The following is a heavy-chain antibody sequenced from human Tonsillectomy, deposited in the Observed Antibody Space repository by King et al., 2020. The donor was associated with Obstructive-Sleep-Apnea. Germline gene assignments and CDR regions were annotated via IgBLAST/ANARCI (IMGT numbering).Heavy chain of an antibody. CDR3: AGGGDLHYGMDV. Sequence: QLQESGPGLVKPSQTLSLTCTVSGGSISSGGYYWSWIRQHPGKGLEWIGYINYSGSTYYNPSLKSRVTISVDTSKNQFSLKLSSVTAADTAVYYCAGGGDLHYGMDVWGQGTTVTVSS. V-gene: IGHV4-31*03. J-gene: IGHJ6*02. CDR2: INYSGST. D-gene: IGHD2-21*02. CDR1: GGSISSGGYY.